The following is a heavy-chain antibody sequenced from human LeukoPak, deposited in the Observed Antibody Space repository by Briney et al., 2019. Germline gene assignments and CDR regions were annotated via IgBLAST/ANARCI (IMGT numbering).Heavy chain of an antibody. CDR1: GFTFSDSA. D-gene: IGHD2-8*01. CDR2: IRDKGYGHAT. CDR3: TTPNEGNWFDP. J-gene: IGHJ5*02. Sequence: GGSLRLSCAASGFTFSDSAIHWVRQASGKGLEWVGRIRDKGYGHATAYAASVKGRFTLSRDDSRNTAYLQMDSLKTEDTALYYCTTPNEGNWFDPWGQGTLVTVSS. V-gene: IGHV3-73*01.